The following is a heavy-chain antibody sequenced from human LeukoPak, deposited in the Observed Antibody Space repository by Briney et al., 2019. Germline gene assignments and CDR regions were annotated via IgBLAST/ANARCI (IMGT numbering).Heavy chain of an antibody. Sequence: GASVKVSCKASGYTFTSYYIHWVRQAPGQGLEWMGIINPSGGSTGYAQKLQGRVTMTRDTSTSTGYMELSSLRSEDTAVYYCARGHYRLIDYWGQGTLVTVSS. D-gene: IGHD1-26*01. CDR3: ARGHYRLIDY. V-gene: IGHV1-46*01. CDR1: GYTFTSYY. J-gene: IGHJ4*02. CDR2: INPSGGST.